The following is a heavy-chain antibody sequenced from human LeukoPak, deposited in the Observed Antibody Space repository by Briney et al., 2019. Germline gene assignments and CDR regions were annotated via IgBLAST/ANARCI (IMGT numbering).Heavy chain of an antibody. J-gene: IGHJ4*02. CDR2: TYYRSKWYT. Sequence: SHSLSLTCAISGDSVSTDTAAWNWIRQSPSRGLEGLGSTYYRSKWYTDYAVSVKSRITINPDTSKNQFSLQLNSVTPEDTAVYFCARDGWPAFDYWGQGTLVTVSS. CDR1: GDSVSTDTAA. D-gene: IGHD2-15*01. CDR3: ARDGWPAFDY. V-gene: IGHV6-1*01.